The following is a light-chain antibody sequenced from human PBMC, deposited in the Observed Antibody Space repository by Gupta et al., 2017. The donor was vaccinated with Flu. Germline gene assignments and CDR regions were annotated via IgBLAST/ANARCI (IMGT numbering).Light chain of an antibody. J-gene: IGLJ1*01. CDR2: EDS. Sequence: SYELAQPPSVSVSPGQTARITCSGDALPKKFAYWYQQKSGQAPVLVMYEDSKRPSGIPERFSGSRSGTTATLTISGAQVEDEADYYCHSTDSSSNHYVFGPGTKVTVL. CDR3: HSTDSSSNHYV. CDR1: ALPKKF. V-gene: IGLV3-10*01.